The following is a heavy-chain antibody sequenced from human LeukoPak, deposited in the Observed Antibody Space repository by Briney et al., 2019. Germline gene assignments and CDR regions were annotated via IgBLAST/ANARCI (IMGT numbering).Heavy chain of an antibody. CDR3: ARDLGTYYYDSSGYPY. D-gene: IGHD3-22*01. J-gene: IGHJ4*02. CDR1: GFTFSSYS. Sequence: PGGSLRLSCAASGFTFSSYSMNWVRQAPGKGLEWVSSISSSSSYIYYADSVKGRFTISRDNAKNSLYLQMNSLRAEDTAVYYCARDLGTYYYDSSGYPYWGQGTLVTVSS. CDR2: ISSSSSYI. V-gene: IGHV3-21*01.